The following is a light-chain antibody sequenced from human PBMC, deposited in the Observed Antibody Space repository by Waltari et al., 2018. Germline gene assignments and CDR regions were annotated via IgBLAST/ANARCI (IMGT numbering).Light chain of an antibody. CDR2: AAS. CDR3: QQYTTSPYT. J-gene: IGKJ2*01. Sequence: DIQMTQSPSSLSASLGDSVTITCRASQSISSYLNWYQQKPGVAPKLLIYAASSLRNGVPSRFSGSGSGTDFTLTISRLEPEDFAVYYCQQYTTSPYTFGQGTKVEIK. V-gene: IGKV1-39*01. CDR1: QSISSY.